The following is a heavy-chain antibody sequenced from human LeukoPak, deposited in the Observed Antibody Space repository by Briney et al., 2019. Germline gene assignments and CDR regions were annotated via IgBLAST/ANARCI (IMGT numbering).Heavy chain of an antibody. D-gene: IGHD3-16*02. CDR1: GGSFSGYY. J-gene: IGHJ4*02. CDR2: INHRGST. Sequence: PSETPSLTCAVYGGSFSGYYWNWIRQPPGKGLEWIGEINHRGSTNYNPSLKSRVTISVDTSKKQFSLKLSSVTAADTAVYYCARGRTTYDYVWGSYRPPDYWGQGTLVTVSS. CDR3: ARGRTTYDYVWGSYRPPDY. V-gene: IGHV4-34*01.